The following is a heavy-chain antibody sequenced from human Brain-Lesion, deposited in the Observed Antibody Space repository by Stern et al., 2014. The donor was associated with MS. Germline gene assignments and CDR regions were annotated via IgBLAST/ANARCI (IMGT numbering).Heavy chain of an antibody. Sequence: VQLVESGPGLVKPSETLSLTCTVAGGSVSSTSYAWAWIRQPPGKGLEWIGTLYYSGNTYSSPSLKSRLTISLDTSKNQFSLQRRSVTAADTAVYYCAGEEDIRYCSGGSCTGNWFDPWGQGTLVTVSS. D-gene: IGHD2-15*01. CDR2: LYYSGNT. V-gene: IGHV4-39*01. J-gene: IGHJ5*02. CDR3: AGEEDIRYCSGGSCTGNWFDP. CDR1: GGSVSSTSYA.